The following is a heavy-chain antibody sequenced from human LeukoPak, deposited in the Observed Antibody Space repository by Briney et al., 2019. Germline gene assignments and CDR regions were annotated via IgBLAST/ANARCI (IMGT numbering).Heavy chain of an antibody. Sequence: AGGSLRLSCAASGFTFSDYYMSWIRQAPGKGLEWVSYISSSGSTIYYADSVKGRFTISRDNAKNSLYLQMNSLRAEDTAVYYCARPGGSSWTKNAFDIWGQGTMVTVSS. J-gene: IGHJ3*02. CDR3: ARPGGSSWTKNAFDI. V-gene: IGHV3-11*01. CDR1: GFTFSDYY. CDR2: ISSSGSTI. D-gene: IGHD6-13*01.